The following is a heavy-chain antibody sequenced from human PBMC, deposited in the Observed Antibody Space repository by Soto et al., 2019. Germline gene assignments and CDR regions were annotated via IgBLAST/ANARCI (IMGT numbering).Heavy chain of an antibody. CDR1: GGSINSNY. CDR3: ARVNNSDYDFWSGYYYYFDY. CDR2: IYHSGST. J-gene: IGHJ4*02. D-gene: IGHD3-3*01. Sequence: SETLSLTCTVSGGSINSNYWSWIRQPPGKGLEWIGYIYHSGSTYYNPSLKSRVTISVDTSKNQFSLKLSSVTAADTAVYYCARVNNSDYDFWSGYYYYFDYWGQGTLVTVSS. V-gene: IGHV4-59*12.